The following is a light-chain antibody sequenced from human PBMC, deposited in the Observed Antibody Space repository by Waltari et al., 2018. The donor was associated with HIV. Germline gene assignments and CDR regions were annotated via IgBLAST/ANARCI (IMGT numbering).Light chain of an antibody. V-gene: IGLV1-47*01. CDR1: SSNIGSNY. CDR3: AAWDDSLSGPGV. CDR2: RNN. J-gene: IGLJ3*02. Sequence: QSVLTQPPSASGTPGQRVTISCSGSSSNIGSNYVYWYQQLPGTAPKLLIYRNNRRPSGSPDRFSGSKSGTSASLAISGLRSEDEADYYCAAWDDSLSGPGVFGGGTKLTVL.